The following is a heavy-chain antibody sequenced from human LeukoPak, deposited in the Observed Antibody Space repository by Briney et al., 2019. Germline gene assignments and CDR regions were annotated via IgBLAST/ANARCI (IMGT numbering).Heavy chain of an antibody. CDR2: IKQDGSEK. Sequence: GGSLRLSYAASGFTFSSYWMSWVRQAPGKGLEWVANIKQDGSEKYYVDSVKGRFTISRDNAQNSLYLQMNSLRAEDTAVYYCARQIVATISYYYYYAMDVWGQGTTVTVSS. CDR1: GFTFSSYW. J-gene: IGHJ6*02. CDR3: ARQIVATISYYYYYAMDV. D-gene: IGHD5-12*01. V-gene: IGHV3-7*01.